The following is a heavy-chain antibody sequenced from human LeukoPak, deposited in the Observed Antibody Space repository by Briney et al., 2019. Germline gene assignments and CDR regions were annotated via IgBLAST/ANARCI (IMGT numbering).Heavy chain of an antibody. CDR2: IYYSGST. J-gene: IGHJ3*02. D-gene: IGHD3-22*01. Sequence: PSETLSLTCTVSGGSVSSYYWSWIRQPPGKGLEWIGYIYYSGSTNYNPSLKSRVTISVDTSKNQFSLKLSSVTAADTAVYYCARAYPDTPRMYYYDSSGPYDAFDIWGQGTMVTVSS. V-gene: IGHV4-59*02. CDR1: GGSVSSYY. CDR3: ARAYPDTPRMYYYDSSGPYDAFDI.